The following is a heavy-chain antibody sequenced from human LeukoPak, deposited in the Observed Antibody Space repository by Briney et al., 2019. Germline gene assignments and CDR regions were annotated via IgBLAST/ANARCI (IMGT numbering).Heavy chain of an antibody. V-gene: IGHV1-18*01. CDR1: GGTFSSYA. J-gene: IGHJ2*01. CDR3: ARDPSNTSGRFWYLDV. D-gene: IGHD6-19*01. Sequence: ASVKVSCKASGGTFSSYAISWVRQAPGRGLEWMGWISGYNGDTIYAQKFQGRVTMTTETSTNTAYMEVWSLRSDDTAVYYCARDPSNTSGRFWYLDVWGRGTLVTVSA. CDR2: ISGYNGDT.